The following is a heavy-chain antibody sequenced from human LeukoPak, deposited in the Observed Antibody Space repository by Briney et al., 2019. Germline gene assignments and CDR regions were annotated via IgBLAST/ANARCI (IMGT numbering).Heavy chain of an antibody. CDR1: GFTFSSYG. CDR3: AKPAPYYYGSGSSDY. CDR2: ISYDGSNK. J-gene: IGHJ4*02. V-gene: IGHV3-30*18. D-gene: IGHD3-10*01. Sequence: PGRSLRLSCAASGFTFSSYGMHWVRQAPGKGLEWVAVISYDGSNKYYADSVKGRFTISRDNSKNTLYLQMNSLRAEDTAVYYCAKPAPYYYGSGSSDYWGQGTLVTVSS.